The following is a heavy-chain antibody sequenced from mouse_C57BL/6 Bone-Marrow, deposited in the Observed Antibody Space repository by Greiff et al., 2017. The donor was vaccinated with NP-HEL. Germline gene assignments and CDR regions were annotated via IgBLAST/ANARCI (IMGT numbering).Heavy chain of an antibody. CDR1: GYTFTSYW. J-gene: IGHJ3*01. V-gene: IGHV1-64*01. CDR2: IHPNSGST. Sequence: QVQLQQPGAELVKPGASVKLSCKASGYTFTSYWMHWVKQRPGQGLEWIGMIHPNSGSTNYNEKFKSKATLTVDKSSSTAYMQLSSLTSEDSAVYYCARLYYYGSSSFAYWGQGTLVTVSA. D-gene: IGHD1-1*01. CDR3: ARLYYYGSSSFAY.